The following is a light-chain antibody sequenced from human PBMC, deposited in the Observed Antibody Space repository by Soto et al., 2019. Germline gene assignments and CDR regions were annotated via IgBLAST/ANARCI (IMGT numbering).Light chain of an antibody. J-gene: IGKJ1*01. Sequence: IVLTQSPGTLSLSPGERATLSCRASQSVSNNYLARYQQKPGQAPRLVIYGASNRATGIPDRFSASGSGTDFTLTISRLEPEDFAVYYCQQYISSPLTFGQGTKVDIK. V-gene: IGKV3-20*01. CDR3: QQYISSPLT. CDR1: QSVSNNY. CDR2: GAS.